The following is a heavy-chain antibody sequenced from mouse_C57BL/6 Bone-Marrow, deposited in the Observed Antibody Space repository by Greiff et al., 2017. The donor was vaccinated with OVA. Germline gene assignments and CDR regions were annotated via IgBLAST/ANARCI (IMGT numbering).Heavy chain of an antibody. Sequence: EVQLQQSGPELVKPGASVKISCKASGYTFTDYYMNWVKQSHGKSLEWIGDINPNNGGTSYNQKFKGKATLTVDKSSSTAYMELRSLTSEDSAVYYCARSNYGRDYWGEGTTLTVSS. CDR2: INPNNGGT. V-gene: IGHV1-26*01. CDR3: ARSNYGRDY. CDR1: GYTFTDYY. D-gene: IGHD1-1*01. J-gene: IGHJ2*01.